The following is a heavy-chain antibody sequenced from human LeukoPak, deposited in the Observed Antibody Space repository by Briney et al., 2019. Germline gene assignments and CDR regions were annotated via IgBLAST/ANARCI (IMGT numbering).Heavy chain of an antibody. D-gene: IGHD3-10*01. J-gene: IGHJ4*02. V-gene: IGHV3-23*01. CDR2: ISASGGTT. CDR1: GFTFSNYA. Sequence: PGGSLRLSCAASGFTFSNYAISWVRQAPGKGLEWVSAISASGGTTYYADSVKGRFTISRDSSKNTLYLQMNSLRAEDTAVYYCAKDRGPMVRGVDYWGQGTLVTVSS. CDR3: AKDRGPMVRGVDY.